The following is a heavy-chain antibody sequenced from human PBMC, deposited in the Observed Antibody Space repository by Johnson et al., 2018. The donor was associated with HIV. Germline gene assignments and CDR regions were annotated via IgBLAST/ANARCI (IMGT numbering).Heavy chain of an antibody. V-gene: IGHV3-30*02. CDR1: GFTFSSYG. CDR2: IRYDGSIQ. J-gene: IGHJ3*01. CDR3: AKGYSSSWYLDVFDL. D-gene: IGHD6-13*01. Sequence: QVQLVESGGGVVQPGGSLRLSCVASGFTFSSYGMHWVRQAPGKGLEWVAFIRYDGSIQYYTDSVKGRFTISRDNSRNTLYLQMNSLRVEDTAMYYCAKGYSSSWYLDVFDLWGQGTMVTVSS.